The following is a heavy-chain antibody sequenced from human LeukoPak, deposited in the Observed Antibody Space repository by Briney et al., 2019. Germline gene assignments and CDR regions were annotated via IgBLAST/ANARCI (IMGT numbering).Heavy chain of an antibody. CDR1: GGSFSGYY. J-gene: IGHJ6*03. D-gene: IGHD5-12*01. CDR2: INHSGST. Sequence: PSETLSLTCAIYGGSFSGYYWSWIRQPPGKGLEWIGEINHSGSTNYNPSLKSRVTISVDTSKNQFSLKLSSVTAADTAVYYCARGEAVATIFYYYYYMDVWGEGTTVTISS. CDR3: ARGEAVATIFYYYYYMDV. V-gene: IGHV4-34*01.